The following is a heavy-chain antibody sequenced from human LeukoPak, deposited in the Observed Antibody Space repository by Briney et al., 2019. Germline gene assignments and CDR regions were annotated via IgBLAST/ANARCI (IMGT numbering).Heavy chain of an antibody. D-gene: IGHD3-3*01. J-gene: IGHJ4*02. CDR2: IYTSGST. Sequence: SETLSLTCTVSGGSISSYYWSWIRQPAGKGLEWIGRIYTSGSTNYNPSLKSRVTMSVDTSKNQFSLKLSSVTAADTAVYYCARDGEFLEWLLSSAYYFDYWGQGTLVTVSS. CDR1: GGSISSYY. CDR3: ARDGEFLEWLLSSAYYFDY. V-gene: IGHV4-4*07.